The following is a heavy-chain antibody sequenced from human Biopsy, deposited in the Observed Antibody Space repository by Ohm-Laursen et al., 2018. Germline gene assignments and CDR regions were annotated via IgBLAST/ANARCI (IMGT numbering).Heavy chain of an antibody. CDR1: GGSISNNNYY. CDR2: IFYRGST. V-gene: IGHV4-39*01. CDR3: ARDYDTSGYYYVS. J-gene: IGHJ5*02. D-gene: IGHD3-22*01. Sequence: GTLSLTCTVSGGSISNNNYYWGWIRQPPGKGLEWIGSIFYRGSTHYKPSLKSRVNISVDTSKNQFSLKLNSVTAADTAVYYCARDYDTSGYYYVSWGQGSLVTVSS.